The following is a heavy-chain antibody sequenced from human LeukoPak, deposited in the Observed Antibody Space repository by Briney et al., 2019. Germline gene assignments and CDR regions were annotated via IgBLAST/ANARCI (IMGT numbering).Heavy chain of an antibody. CDR2: IRYDGSNK. J-gene: IGHJ4*02. Sequence: GGPLRLSCAASGFTFSHYGMHWVRQAPGKGLEWVAFIRYDGSNKYYADSVKGRFTISRDNSKNTLYLQMNSLRAEDTAVYYCAKHYSGSRNYFDYWGQGTLVTVSS. V-gene: IGHV3-30*02. D-gene: IGHD1-26*01. CDR3: AKHYSGSRNYFDY. CDR1: GFTFSHYG.